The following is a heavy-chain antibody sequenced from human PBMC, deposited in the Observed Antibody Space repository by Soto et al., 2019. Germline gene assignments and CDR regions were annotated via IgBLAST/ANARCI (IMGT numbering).Heavy chain of an antibody. Sequence: ASVKVSCKASGYTFTGYYMHWVRQAPGQGLEWMGWINPNSGGTNYAQKFQGWVTMTRDTSISTAYMELSRLRSDDTAVYYCARDLREYCSGGSRYSGWFDPRGQGTLVTVSS. CDR1: GYTFTGYY. CDR2: INPNSGGT. V-gene: IGHV1-2*04. J-gene: IGHJ5*02. CDR3: ARDLREYCSGGSRYSGWFDP. D-gene: IGHD2-15*01.